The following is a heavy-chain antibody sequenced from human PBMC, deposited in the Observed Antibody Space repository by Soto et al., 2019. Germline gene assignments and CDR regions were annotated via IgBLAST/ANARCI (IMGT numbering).Heavy chain of an antibody. Sequence: XGSLTLSCSASGFTFSSYAMSWVRQAPGKGLEWVSAISGSGGSTYYADSVKGRFTISRDNSKNTLYLQMNSLRAEDTAVYYCAKDKTIAAAGFFDHWGQGTLVTVSS. J-gene: IGHJ5*02. D-gene: IGHD6-13*01. CDR2: ISGSGGST. CDR1: GFTFSSYA. V-gene: IGHV3-23*01. CDR3: AKDKTIAAAGFFDH.